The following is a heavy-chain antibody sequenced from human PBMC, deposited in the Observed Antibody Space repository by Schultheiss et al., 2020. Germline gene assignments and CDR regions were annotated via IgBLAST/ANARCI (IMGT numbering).Heavy chain of an antibody. Sequence: WGSLRLTCAASGFTFSSYAMSWVRQAPGKGLEWVSVIYSGGSTYYADSVKGRFTISRDNSKNTLFLQMNSLRTEDTAVYYCARDDCSGGSCYSYYYYGMDVWGQGTTVTVSS. J-gene: IGHJ6*02. CDR1: GFTFSSYA. V-gene: IGHV3-66*02. D-gene: IGHD2-15*01. CDR3: ARDDCSGGSCYSYYYYGMDV. CDR2: IYSGGST.